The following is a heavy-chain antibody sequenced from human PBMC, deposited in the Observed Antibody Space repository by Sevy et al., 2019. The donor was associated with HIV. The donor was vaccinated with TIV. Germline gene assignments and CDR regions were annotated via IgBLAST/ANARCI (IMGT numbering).Heavy chain of an antibody. D-gene: IGHD3-22*01. CDR2: IYRSGST. Sequence: SETLSLTCAVSGGSISSSNWWSWVRQPPGKGLEWIGEIYRSGSTNYNPSLKSRVTISGDKSKNQFSLKLGSVTAADTAVYYCAISSTYYYDSSGYYSRGDDAFDIWGQGTMVTVSS. V-gene: IGHV4-4*02. J-gene: IGHJ3*02. CDR3: AISSTYYYDSSGYYSRGDDAFDI. CDR1: GGSISSSNW.